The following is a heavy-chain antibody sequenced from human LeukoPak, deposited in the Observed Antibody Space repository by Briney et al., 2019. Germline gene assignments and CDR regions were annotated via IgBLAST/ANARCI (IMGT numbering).Heavy chain of an antibody. CDR3: ARGGSSSWYEYYFDY. J-gene: IGHJ4*02. Sequence: SGTLSLTCAVYGGSFSGYYWSWIRQPPGKGLEWIGEINHSGSTNYNPSLKSRVTISVDTSKNQFSLKLSSVTAADTAVYYCARGGSSSWYEYYFDYWGQGTLVTVSS. CDR1: GGSFSGYY. CDR2: INHSGST. V-gene: IGHV4-34*01. D-gene: IGHD6-13*01.